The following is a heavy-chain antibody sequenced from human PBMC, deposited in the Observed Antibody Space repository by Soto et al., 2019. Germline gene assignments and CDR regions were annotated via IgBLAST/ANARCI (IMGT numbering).Heavy chain of an antibody. J-gene: IGHJ4*02. CDR3: STGRYRQGSDD. V-gene: IGHV3-15*07. CDR2: IRSKADGGTT. CDR1: GFTLTNGW. Sequence: EVQLVESGGGLVKPGEYLRLSCAASGFTLTNGWMTWVRQAPGKGLEWVGRIRSKADGGTTDYSAPVKGRFTISRDDSKDTLYLQMSSLKDEATAVYYCSTGRYRQGSDDWGPGTLVTVSS. D-gene: IGHD5-18*01.